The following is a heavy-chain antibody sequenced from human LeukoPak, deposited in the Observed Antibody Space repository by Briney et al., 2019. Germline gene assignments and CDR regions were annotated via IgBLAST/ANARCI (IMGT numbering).Heavy chain of an antibody. CDR2: ISSSSSYI. CDR3: AREKSGYSYSPHDY. J-gene: IGHJ4*02. CDR1: GFTFSSYS. D-gene: IGHD5-18*01. V-gene: IGHV3-21*01. Sequence: GGSLRLSCAASGFTFSSYSINWVRQAPGKGLEWVSSISSSSSYIYYADSVKGRFTISRDNAKNSLYLQMNSLRAEDTAVYYCAREKSGYSYSPHDYWGQGTLVTVSS.